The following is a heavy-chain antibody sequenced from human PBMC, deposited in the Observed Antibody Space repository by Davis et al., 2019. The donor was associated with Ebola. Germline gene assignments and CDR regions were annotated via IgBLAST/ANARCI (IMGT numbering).Heavy chain of an antibody. D-gene: IGHD4-23*01. V-gene: IGHV3-21*01. CDR2: ISSSSSYI. Sequence: GESLKISCAASGFTFSSYSMNWVRQAPGKGPEWVSSISSSSSYIYYADSVKGRFTISRDNAKNSLYLQMNSLRVEDTAVYYCTRVIDGDYDGNWGQGTLVTVSS. CDR1: GFTFSSYS. CDR3: TRVIDGDYDGN. J-gene: IGHJ4*02.